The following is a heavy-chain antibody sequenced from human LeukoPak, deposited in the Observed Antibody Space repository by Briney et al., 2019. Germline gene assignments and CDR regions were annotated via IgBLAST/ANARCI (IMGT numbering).Heavy chain of an antibody. CDR2: ISHIGST. CDR1: GYSINNGYN. D-gene: IGHD2-2*01. J-gene: IGHJ6*02. Sequence: SETLSLTCSVSGYSINNGYNWGWVRQPPGKGLECIGSISHIGSTYYNPSLKSRVTISVDTSKNQFSLNLSSVTAADTAVYYCARDVVVVPAAIHYGMDVWGQGTTVTVSS. V-gene: IGHV4-38-2*02. CDR3: ARDVVVVPAAIHYGMDV.